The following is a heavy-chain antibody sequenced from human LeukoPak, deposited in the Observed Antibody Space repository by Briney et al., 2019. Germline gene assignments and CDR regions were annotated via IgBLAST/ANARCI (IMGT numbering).Heavy chain of an antibody. V-gene: IGHV3-7*01. CDR3: TREFMLAY. CDR1: GFTFSNDW. J-gene: IGHJ4*02. CDR2: IKQDGSEK. Sequence: GGSLRVYCAGSGFTFSNDWMSWVRQAPGKGLEWVAIIKQDGSEKYYGDSVKGRFTISRDNAKNSLYLQMNSLRAEDTAVYYCTREFMLAYWGQGTLVTVSS. D-gene: IGHD3-10*02.